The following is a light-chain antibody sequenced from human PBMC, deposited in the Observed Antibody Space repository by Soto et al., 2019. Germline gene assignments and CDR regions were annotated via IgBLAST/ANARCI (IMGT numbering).Light chain of an antibody. CDR1: QAIYSY. CDR2: GAS. CDR3: QQYNSYSRFT. Sequence: DIQLTQSPFFLSASVGDRVTISCRASQAIYSYLAWYQQKPGKAPKLLIFGASKLQSGVPSRFSGSGSGTEFTLTITNLQPEDFATYYCQQYNSYSRFTFGQGTKLEIK. V-gene: IGKV1-9*01. J-gene: IGKJ2*01.